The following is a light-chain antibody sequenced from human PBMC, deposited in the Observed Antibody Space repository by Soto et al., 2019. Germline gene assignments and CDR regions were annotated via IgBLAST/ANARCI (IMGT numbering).Light chain of an antibody. CDR3: QQHSTSTFS. Sequence: DIQMTQSPSTLSASVGDRVTITCRASQSISSWLAWYQQKPGKAPKLLIYDASSLESGVPSRFSGSGSGTEFTLTISSLQPDDFAMYFCQQHSTSTFSFGQGTRLEIK. V-gene: IGKV1-5*01. CDR1: QSISSW. J-gene: IGKJ2*01. CDR2: DAS.